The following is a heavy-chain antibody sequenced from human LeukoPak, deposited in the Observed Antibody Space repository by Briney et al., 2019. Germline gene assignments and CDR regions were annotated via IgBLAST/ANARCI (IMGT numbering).Heavy chain of an antibody. J-gene: IGHJ4*02. CDR1: GGSISSYY. CDR3: ARGDSSGYYLPFDY. Sequence: SETLSLTCIVSGGSISSYYWSWIRQPPGKGLEWIGYIYYSGSTNYNPSLKSRVTISVDTSKTQFSLKLSSVTAADTAVYYCARGDSSGYYLPFDYWGQGTLVTVSS. CDR2: IYYSGST. D-gene: IGHD3-22*01. V-gene: IGHV4-59*01.